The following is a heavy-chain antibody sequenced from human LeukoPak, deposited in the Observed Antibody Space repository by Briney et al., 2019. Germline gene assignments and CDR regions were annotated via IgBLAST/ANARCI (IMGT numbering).Heavy chain of an antibody. Sequence: WGALTLSFSVPEFPFSSYSMTLVRQAPGEGLEWVSPITGSGGSTYYADSVEGRFTISRDNFKNMLYLQMDSVRAGDTALYYCAKNSPRYCGGDCPLDSWGQGTLVTVSS. CDR3: AKNSPRYCGGDCPLDS. CDR2: ITGSGGST. V-gene: IGHV3-23*01. J-gene: IGHJ4*02. CDR1: EFPFSSYS. D-gene: IGHD2-21*02.